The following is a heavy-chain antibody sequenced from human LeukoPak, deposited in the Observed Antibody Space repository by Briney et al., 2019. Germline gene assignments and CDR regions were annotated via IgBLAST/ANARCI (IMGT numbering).Heavy chain of an antibody. Sequence: GASLRLSCAASGFTFSSYAMSWVRQAPGKGLEWVSAISGSGGSTYYAGSVKGRFTISRDNSKNTLYLQMNSLRAEDTAVYYCAKGAQADRYYYYYYGMDVWGQGTTVTVSS. V-gene: IGHV3-23*01. J-gene: IGHJ6*02. CDR1: GFTFSSYA. CDR3: AKGAQADRYYYYYYGMDV. D-gene: IGHD1-14*01. CDR2: ISGSGGST.